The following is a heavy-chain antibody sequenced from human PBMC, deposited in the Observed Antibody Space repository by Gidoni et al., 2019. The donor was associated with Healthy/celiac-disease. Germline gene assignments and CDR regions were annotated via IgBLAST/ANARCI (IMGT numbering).Heavy chain of an antibody. V-gene: IGHV3-49*04. CDR3: TRGIAAHLYWYFDL. CDR1: GFTFGDYD. Sequence: EVQLVESGGGWVQPGRSLRLSCTASGFTFGDYDMSWVRQAPGKGLEWVGFIRSKAYGGTTEYAASVKGRFTISRDDSKSIAYLQMNSLKTEDTAVYYCTRGIAAHLYWYFDLWGRGTLVTVSS. D-gene: IGHD6-6*01. CDR2: IRSKAYGGTT. J-gene: IGHJ2*01.